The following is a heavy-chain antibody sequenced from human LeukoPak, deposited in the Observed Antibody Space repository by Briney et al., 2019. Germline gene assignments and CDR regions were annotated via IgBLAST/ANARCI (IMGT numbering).Heavy chain of an antibody. CDR1: GYIFISYG. V-gene: IGHV1-18*01. CDR3: ARDVRGIVGMDYFDY. CDR2: ISAYNGNT. D-gene: IGHD3-22*01. J-gene: IGHJ4*02. Sequence: ASVKVSCKASGYIFISYGISWVRQAPGQGLEWMGWISAYNGNTKYAQKLQGRVTLTTDTSTSTAYMELRSLRSDDTAVYYCARDVRGIVGMDYFDYWGQGTLVTVSS.